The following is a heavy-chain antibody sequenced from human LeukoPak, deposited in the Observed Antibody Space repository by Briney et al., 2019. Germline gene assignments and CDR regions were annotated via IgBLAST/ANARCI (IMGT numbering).Heavy chain of an antibody. CDR2: IDYRGST. J-gene: IGHJ3*02. D-gene: IGHD6-13*01. CDR1: GDSISSSPYY. CDR3: ARPRRGGYIAAAGVAFDI. V-gene: IGHV4-39*01. Sequence: PSETLSLTCTVSGDSISSSPYYWGWIRQSPGKGLAWIGSIDYRGSTSYNPSLKSRVTISVDASKNQFSLKLRFVTAADTSIYYCARPRRGGYIAAAGVAFDIWGRGTMVTVSS.